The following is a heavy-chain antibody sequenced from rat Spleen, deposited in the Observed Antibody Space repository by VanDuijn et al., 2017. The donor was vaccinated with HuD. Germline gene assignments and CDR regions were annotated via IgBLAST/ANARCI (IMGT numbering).Heavy chain of an antibody. CDR2: ISYDGSST. Sequence: EVQLVESDGGLVQPGRSLKLSCAASGFTFSDYFMAWVRQAPAKGLEWVATISYDGSSTYYRDSVKGRFTISRDNAKTTLFLQMDSLKSEDTATYYCTRHDYPGVTTNWLAYWGQGTLVTVSS. J-gene: IGHJ3*01. CDR3: TRHDYPGVTTNWLAY. D-gene: IGHD1-4*01. V-gene: IGHV5-29*01. CDR1: GFTFSDYF.